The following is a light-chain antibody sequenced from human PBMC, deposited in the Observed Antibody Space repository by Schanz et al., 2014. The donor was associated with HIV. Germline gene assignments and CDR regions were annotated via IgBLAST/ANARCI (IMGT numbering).Light chain of an antibody. Sequence: EIVMTQSPGTLSVSPGERATLSCRASQTVSNNLAWYQQKPGQAPRLLIYAASTRATGIPDRFSGSESGTDFTLTISRLEPEDFAVYYCQQYGSSRWTFGQGTKVEVK. CDR1: QTVSNN. V-gene: IGKV3-20*01. J-gene: IGKJ1*01. CDR2: AAS. CDR3: QQYGSSRWT.